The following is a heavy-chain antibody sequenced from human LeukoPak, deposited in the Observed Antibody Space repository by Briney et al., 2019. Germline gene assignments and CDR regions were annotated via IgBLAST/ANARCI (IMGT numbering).Heavy chain of an antibody. CDR3: AKDRDGYNPDY. CDR2: IWNDGSKT. D-gene: IGHD5-24*01. CDR1: GFAFSTYG. J-gene: IGHJ4*02. V-gene: IGHV3-33*06. Sequence: GGSLRLSCITSGFAFSTYGMHWVRQAPGKGLEWVALIWNDGSKTYHAESVKDRFTISRDNSQNTLYLQMNSLRHEDTAVYYCAKDRDGYNPDYWGQGTLVSVSS.